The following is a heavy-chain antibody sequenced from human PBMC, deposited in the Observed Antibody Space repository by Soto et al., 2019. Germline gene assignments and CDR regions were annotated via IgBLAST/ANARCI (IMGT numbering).Heavy chain of an antibody. V-gene: IGHV5-10-1*01. Sequence: LGESLKISCKGSGYSFTSYWISWVRQMPGKGLEWMGRIDPSDSYTNYSPSFQGHVTISADKSISTAYLQWSSLKASDTAMYYCARVTYYYDSSGYYPPAYWGQGTLVTVSS. J-gene: IGHJ4*02. CDR2: IDPSDSYT. CDR1: GYSFTSYW. CDR3: ARVTYYYDSSGYYPPAY. D-gene: IGHD3-22*01.